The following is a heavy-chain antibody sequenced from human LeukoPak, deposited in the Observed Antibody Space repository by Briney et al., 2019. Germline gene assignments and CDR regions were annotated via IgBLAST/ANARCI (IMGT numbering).Heavy chain of an antibody. CDR3: ARPRGCGTSRCNNFDY. D-gene: IGHD2-21*01. CDR1: GFTVSSNY. J-gene: IGHJ4*02. Sequence: GGSLRLSCAASGFTVSSNYMSWVRQAPGKGLEYVAKMNEHGSEIFYVDSVKGRFTISRDNAKNSLYLQLNRLRAEDTAVYYCARPRGCGTSRCNNFDYWGQGTLVTVSS. CDR2: MNEHGSEI. V-gene: IGHV3-7*03.